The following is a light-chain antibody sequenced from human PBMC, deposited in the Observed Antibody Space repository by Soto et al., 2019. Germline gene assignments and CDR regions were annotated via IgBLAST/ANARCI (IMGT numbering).Light chain of an antibody. V-gene: IGKV1D-12*01. J-gene: IGKJ1*01. CDR1: QDISGW. Sequence: DIHMTQSPSSVSASVGDRVTITCRASQDISGWLAWFQQKPGKAPNLLIYAASILQSGVPSRFSGSGSGTDFTLTITYRQPEDLSTFYCQQANSFPWTFGQGTKVELK. CDR2: AAS. CDR3: QQANSFPWT.